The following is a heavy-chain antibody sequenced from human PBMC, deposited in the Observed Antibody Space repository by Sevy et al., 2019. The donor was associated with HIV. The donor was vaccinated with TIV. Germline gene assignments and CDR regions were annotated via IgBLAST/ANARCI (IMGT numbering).Heavy chain of an antibody. CDR3: AKRGYYDFWSGKAHYYGMDV. J-gene: IGHJ6*02. CDR2: ISGSGGST. V-gene: IGHV3-23*01. CDR1: GFTFSSYA. D-gene: IGHD3-3*01. Sequence: GGSLRLSCAASGFTFSSYAMSWVRQAPGKGLEWVSAISGSGGSTYYADSVKGRFTISRDNSKNTLYLQLNSLGAEDTAVYYCAKRGYYDFWSGKAHYYGMDVWGQGTTVTVSS.